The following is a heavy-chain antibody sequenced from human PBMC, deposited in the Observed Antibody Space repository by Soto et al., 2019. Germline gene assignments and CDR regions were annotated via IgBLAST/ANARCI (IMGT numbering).Heavy chain of an antibody. J-gene: IGHJ6*03. CDR3: ARNYDFWSGPDYYYYVDV. CDR1: GFSLTTNGVG. CDR2: IYWDDDK. Sequence: QITLKESGPTLVKPTQTLTLTCTFSGFSLTTNGVGVGWIRQPPGKALEWLALIYWDDDKRYSPSLKSRLTITKDTSKNQVVLTMTNMDPVDTATYYCARNYDFWSGPDYYYYVDVWGKGTTVTVSS. D-gene: IGHD3-3*01. V-gene: IGHV2-5*02.